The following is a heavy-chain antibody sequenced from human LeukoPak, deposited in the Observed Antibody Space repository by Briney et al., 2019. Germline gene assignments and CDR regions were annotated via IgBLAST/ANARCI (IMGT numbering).Heavy chain of an antibody. CDR1: GFTFSSYG. Sequence: GGSLRLSCAASGFTFSSYGMHWVRQVPGKGLEWVAFIRYDGSNKYYADSVKGRFTISRDNSKNTLYLQMNSLRAEDTAVYYCAKDIGWFGELLGYFDYWGQGTLVTVSS. CDR2: IRYDGSNK. CDR3: AKDIGWFGELLGYFDY. D-gene: IGHD3-10*01. J-gene: IGHJ4*02. V-gene: IGHV3-30*02.